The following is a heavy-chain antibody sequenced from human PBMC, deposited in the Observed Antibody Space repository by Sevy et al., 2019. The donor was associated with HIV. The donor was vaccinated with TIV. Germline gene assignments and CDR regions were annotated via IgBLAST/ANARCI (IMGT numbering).Heavy chain of an antibody. D-gene: IGHD4-17*01. CDR3: ARDLEFYDYGDYVPAFMPDY. CDR1: GFTFSSYG. J-gene: IGHJ4*02. Sequence: GGSLRLSCAASGFTFSSYGMHWVRQAPGKGLEWVAVIWFDGSNTYYADSVKGRFTISRDIAKNTLHLQMNSLRAEDTAVYYCARDLEFYDYGDYVPAFMPDYWGQGPLVTVSS. CDR2: IWFDGSNT. V-gene: IGHV3-33*01.